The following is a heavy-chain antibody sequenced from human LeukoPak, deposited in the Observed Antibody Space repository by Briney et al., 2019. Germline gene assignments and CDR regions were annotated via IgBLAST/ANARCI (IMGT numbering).Heavy chain of an antibody. Sequence: SETLSLTCTVSGGSISSYYWSWVRQPPGKGLEWIGHIYDTGNTNYNPSLESRVTISVDTSKNQFSLRLTSVTAADMAVYLCARATSWLFTGYWGQGTLVTVSS. CDR1: GGSISSYY. D-gene: IGHD3-9*01. CDR2: IYDTGNT. V-gene: IGHV4-59*01. CDR3: ARATSWLFTGY. J-gene: IGHJ4*02.